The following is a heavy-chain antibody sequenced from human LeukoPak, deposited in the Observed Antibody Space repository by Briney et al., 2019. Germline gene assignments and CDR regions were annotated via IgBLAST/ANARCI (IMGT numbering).Heavy chain of an antibody. CDR3: ATVRPRPVGSSGYYYVSPFDY. D-gene: IGHD3-22*01. J-gene: IGHJ4*02. CDR1: GYTLTELS. Sequence: ASVKVSCKVSGYTLTELSMHWVRQAPGKGLEWMGGFDPEDGETIYAQKFQGRVTMTEDTSTDTAYMELSSLRSEDTALYYCATVRPRPVGSSGYYYVSPFDYWGQGTLVTVSS. CDR2: FDPEDGET. V-gene: IGHV1-24*01.